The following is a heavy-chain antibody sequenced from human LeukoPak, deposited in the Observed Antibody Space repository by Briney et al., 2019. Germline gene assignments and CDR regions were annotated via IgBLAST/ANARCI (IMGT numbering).Heavy chain of an antibody. CDR1: GFSFRDFW. V-gene: IGHV3-7*01. CDR3: ARFGYSGWNLEY. CDR2: INQGGSVK. D-gene: IGHD5-12*01. J-gene: IGHJ4*02. Sequence: PGGSLRLSCAASGFSFRDFWMTWVPQAPGKGGEWVANINQGGSVKYYVDSVKGRFTISRDDAESSLYVQMNSLRDEDTAVYYCARFGYSGWNLEYWGQGTLVTVSS.